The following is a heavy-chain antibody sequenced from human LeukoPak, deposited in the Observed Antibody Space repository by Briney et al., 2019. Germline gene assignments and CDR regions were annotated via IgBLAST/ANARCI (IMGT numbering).Heavy chain of an antibody. CDR1: GGSFSTYY. D-gene: IGHD3-3*01. CDR3: ARGNDFWSGYDY. J-gene: IGHJ4*02. CDR2: INHSGST. V-gene: IGHV4-34*01. Sequence: PSETLSLTCAVHGGSFSTYYWSWIRQPPGKGLEWIGEINHSGSTNSNPSLKSRITISVDTSKNQFSLKLNSVTAADTAVYYCARGNDFWSGYDYWGQGALVTVSS.